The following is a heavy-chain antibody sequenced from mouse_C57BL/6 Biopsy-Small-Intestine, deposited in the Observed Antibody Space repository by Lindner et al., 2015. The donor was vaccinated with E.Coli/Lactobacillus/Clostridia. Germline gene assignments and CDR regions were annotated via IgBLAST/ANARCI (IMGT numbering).Heavy chain of an antibody. CDR1: GFTFSDYG. V-gene: IGHV5-17*01. Sequence: VQLQESGGGLVKPGGSLKLSCAASGFTFSDYGMHWVRQAPEKGLEWVAYISSGSSTIYYADTVKGRFTISRDNAKNTLFLQMTSLRSEDTAMYYCANRGRDYYAMDYWGQETSVTVSS. CDR3: ANRGRDYYAMDY. J-gene: IGHJ4*01. CDR2: ISSGSSTI. D-gene: IGHD3-3*01.